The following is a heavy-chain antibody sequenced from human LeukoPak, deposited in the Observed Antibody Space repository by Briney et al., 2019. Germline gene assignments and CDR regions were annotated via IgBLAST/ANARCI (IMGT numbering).Heavy chain of an antibody. Sequence: GTFLRLSCAASGFTFDDYAMHWVRQAPGKGLEWVSGISWNSGSIGYAVSVKGRFTISRDNAKNSLYLQMNRLRAEDMALYYCAKESGRYYGGGGVFDYWGQGTLVTVSS. V-gene: IGHV3-9*03. CDR2: ISWNSGSI. CDR3: AKESGRYYGGGGVFDY. D-gene: IGHD1-26*01. CDR1: GFTFDDYA. J-gene: IGHJ4*02.